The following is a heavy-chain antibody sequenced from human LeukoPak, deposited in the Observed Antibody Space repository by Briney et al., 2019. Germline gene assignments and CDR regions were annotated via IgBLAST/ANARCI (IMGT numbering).Heavy chain of an antibody. J-gene: IGHJ4*02. Sequence: GASLRLSCAASGFTFSSYAMSWVRQAPGKGLEWVSAISGSGGSTYYADSVKGRFTISRENSKNTLYLQTNSLRAEDTAVYYCAKDERAIVGAFDYWGQGTLVTVSS. V-gene: IGHV3-23*01. CDR2: ISGSGGST. D-gene: IGHD1-26*01. CDR1: GFTFSSYA. CDR3: AKDERAIVGAFDY.